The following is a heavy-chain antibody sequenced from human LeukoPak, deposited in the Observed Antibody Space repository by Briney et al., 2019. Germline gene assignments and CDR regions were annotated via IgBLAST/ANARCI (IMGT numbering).Heavy chain of an antibody. V-gene: IGHV4-59*01. Sequence: SETPSLTCTVSGGSISSYYWSWIRQPPGKGLEWIGYIYYSGSTNYNPSLKSRVTISVDTSKNQFSLKLSSVTAADTAVYYCARGAAAAAWFDPWGQGTLVTVPS. D-gene: IGHD6-13*01. CDR3: ARGAAAAAWFDP. CDR1: GGSISSYY. CDR2: IYYSGST. J-gene: IGHJ5*02.